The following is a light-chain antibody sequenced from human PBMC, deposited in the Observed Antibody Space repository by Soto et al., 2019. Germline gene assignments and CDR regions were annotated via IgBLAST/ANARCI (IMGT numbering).Light chain of an antibody. CDR2: EVY. V-gene: IGLV2-8*01. J-gene: IGLJ1*01. CDR1: SSDVGGYNY. Sequence: QCALTQPPSASGSPGQSVTISCTGTSSDVGGYNYVSWYQHHPGKAPKLIIYEVYKRPSGVPDRFSGSKSGNTAALTVSGLQAADEADYYCSSYVGTNSYVFGTGTKLTVL. CDR3: SSYVGTNSYV.